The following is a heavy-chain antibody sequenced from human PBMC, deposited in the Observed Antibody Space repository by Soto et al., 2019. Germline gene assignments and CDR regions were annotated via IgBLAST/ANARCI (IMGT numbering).Heavy chain of an antibody. Sequence: GGSLRLSCAASGFTFSSYAMSWVRQAPGKGLEWVSAISGSGGSTYYADSVKGLFTISGDHSKNTLYLQMNSLRAEDTAVYYCAKDNEQYNSYYYYGMDVWVQGTTVTVSS. CDR3: AKDNEQYNSYYYYGMDV. V-gene: IGHV3-23*01. J-gene: IGHJ6*02. CDR2: ISGSGGST. D-gene: IGHD1-1*01. CDR1: GFTFSSYA.